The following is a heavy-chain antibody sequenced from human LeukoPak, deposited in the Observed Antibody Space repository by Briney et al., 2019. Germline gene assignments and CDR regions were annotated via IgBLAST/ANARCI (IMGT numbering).Heavy chain of an antibody. Sequence: GGSLRLSCAASGFTFSSYAMHWVRQAPGKGLEWVAVISYDGSNKYYADSVKGRFTISRDNSKNTLYLQMNSLRAEDTAVYYCARDVSGYYYFDYWGQGTLVTVTS. V-gene: IGHV3-30-3*01. D-gene: IGHD3-22*01. CDR2: ISYDGSNK. J-gene: IGHJ4*02. CDR3: ARDVSGYYYFDY. CDR1: GFTFSSYA.